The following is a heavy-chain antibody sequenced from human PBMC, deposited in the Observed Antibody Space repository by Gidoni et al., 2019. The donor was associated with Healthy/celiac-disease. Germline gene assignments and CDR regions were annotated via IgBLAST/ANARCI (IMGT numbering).Heavy chain of an antibody. D-gene: IGHD4-17*01. CDR1: GFTFSSDA. CDR3: AKDLTTVTTGFDY. V-gene: IGHV3-23*01. Sequence: EVQLLESGGGLVQPGGSLRRSCSASGFTFSSDAMTGGRQAPGTGLEWVSAISGSGGSTYYADSVKGRFTISRDNSKNTLYLQMNSLRAEDTAVYYCAKDLTTVTTGFDYWGQGTLVTVSS. CDR2: ISGSGGST. J-gene: IGHJ4*02.